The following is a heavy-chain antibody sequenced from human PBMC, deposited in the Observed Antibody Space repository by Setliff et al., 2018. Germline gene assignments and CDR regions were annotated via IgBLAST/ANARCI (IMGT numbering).Heavy chain of an antibody. CDR3: ARRETYYNFWSGYYAY. V-gene: IGHV4-39*07. J-gene: IGHJ4*02. Sequence: SETLSLTCTVSGGSISSSSYYWGWIRQPPGKGLEWIGSIYYSGSTYYNPSLKSRVTISVDTSKNQFSLKLSSVTAADTAVYYCARRETYYNFWSGYYAYSGQGTLVTVSS. CDR2: IYYSGST. D-gene: IGHD3-3*01. CDR1: GGSISSSSYY.